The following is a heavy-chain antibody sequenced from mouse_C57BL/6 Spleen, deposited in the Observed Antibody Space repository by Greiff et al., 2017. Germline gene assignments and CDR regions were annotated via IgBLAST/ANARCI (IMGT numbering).Heavy chain of an antibody. CDR2: INPSTGGT. CDR1: GYSFTGYY. CDR3: ARSGWSFDY. D-gene: IGHD2-3*01. J-gene: IGHJ2*01. Sequence: VQLKQSGPELVKPGASVKISCKASGYSFTGYYMNWVKQSPEKSLEWIGEINPSTGGTTYNQKFKAKATLTVDKSSSPTYMQLKRLTSEDSAVYYCARSGWSFDYWGQGTTLTVSS. V-gene: IGHV1-42*01.